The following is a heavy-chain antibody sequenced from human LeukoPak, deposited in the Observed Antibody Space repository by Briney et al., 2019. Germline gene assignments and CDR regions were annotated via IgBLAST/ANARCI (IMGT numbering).Heavy chain of an antibody. Sequence: ASVKVSCKASGGTFSSYAISWVRQAPGQGLEWMGGIIPIFGTANYAQKFQGGVTITADESTSTAYMELSSLRSEDTAVYYCARDNIIVATITNWFDPWGQGTLVTVSS. V-gene: IGHV1-69*13. CDR1: GGTFSSYA. D-gene: IGHD5-12*01. CDR2: IIPIFGTA. J-gene: IGHJ5*02. CDR3: ARDNIIVATITNWFDP.